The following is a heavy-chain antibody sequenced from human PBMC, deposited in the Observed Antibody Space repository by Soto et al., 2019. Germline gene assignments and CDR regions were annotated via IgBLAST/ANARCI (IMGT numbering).Heavy chain of an antibody. V-gene: IGHV1-8*01. CDR3: ASRTPSGYDSDYYYYGMDV. Sequence: ASVKVSCKASGYTFTSYDINWVRQATGQGLEWMGWMNPNSGNTGYAQKFQGRVTITRDTSASTAYMELSSLRSEDTAVYYCASRTPSGYDSDYYYYGMDVWGQGTTVTV. D-gene: IGHD5-12*01. CDR2: MNPNSGNT. CDR1: GYTFTSYD. J-gene: IGHJ6*02.